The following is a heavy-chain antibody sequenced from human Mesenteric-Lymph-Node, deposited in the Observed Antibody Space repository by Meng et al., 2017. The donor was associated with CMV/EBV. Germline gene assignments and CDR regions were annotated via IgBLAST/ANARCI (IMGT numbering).Heavy chain of an antibody. CDR3: ARRSTSGPHFDY. CDR2: ISAYNGNT. V-gene: IGHV1-18*01. Sequence: ASVKVSCKASGYTFTSYGISWVRQAPGQGLEWMGWISAYNGNTNYAQKLQGRVTMTRDTSISTAYMELSRLRSDDTAVYFCARRSTSGPHFDYWGQGNLVTVSS. D-gene: IGHD2-2*01. J-gene: IGHJ4*02. CDR1: GYTFTSYG.